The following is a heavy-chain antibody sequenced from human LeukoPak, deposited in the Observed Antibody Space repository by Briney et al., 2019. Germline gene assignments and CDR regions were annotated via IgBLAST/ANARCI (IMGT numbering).Heavy chain of an antibody. V-gene: IGHV3-30*02. CDR1: GFTFSSYG. D-gene: IGHD6-13*01. CDR3: AKDRFLIAAAGPGD. CDR2: IRYDGSNK. J-gene: IGHJ4*02. Sequence: GGSLRLSCAASGFTFSSYGMRWVRQAPGKGLEWVAFIRYDGSNKYYADSVKGRFTISRDNSKNTLYLQMNSLRAEDTAVYYCAKDRFLIAAAGPGDWGQGTLVTVSS.